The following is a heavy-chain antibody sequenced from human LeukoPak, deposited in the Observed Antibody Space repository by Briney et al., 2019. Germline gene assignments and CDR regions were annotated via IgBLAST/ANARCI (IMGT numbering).Heavy chain of an antibody. CDR3: AREYYYDSSGYYLAFDI. CDR2: IYYSGST. D-gene: IGHD3-22*01. V-gene: IGHV4-59*01. Sequence: SETLSLTCTVSGGSISSYYWSWIRQPPGQGLEWIGYIYYSGSTNYNPSLKSRVTISVDTSKNQFSLKLSSVTAADTAVYYCAREYYYDSSGYYLAFDIWGQGTMVTVSS. CDR1: GGSISSYY. J-gene: IGHJ3*02.